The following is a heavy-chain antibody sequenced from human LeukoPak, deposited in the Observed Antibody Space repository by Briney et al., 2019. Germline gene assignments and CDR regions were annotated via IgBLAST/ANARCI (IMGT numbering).Heavy chain of an antibody. V-gene: IGHV1-69*13. CDR3: ARDPLTTVTTGAAPDFDY. CDR1: GGTFSSYA. Sequence: ASVKVSCKASGGTFSSYAISWVRQAPGQGLEWMGGIIPIFGTANYAQKFQGRVTITADESTSTAYMELSSLRSEDTAVYYCARDPLTTVTTGAAPDFDYWGQGTLSPSPQ. CDR2: IIPIFGTA. D-gene: IGHD4-11*01. J-gene: IGHJ4*02.